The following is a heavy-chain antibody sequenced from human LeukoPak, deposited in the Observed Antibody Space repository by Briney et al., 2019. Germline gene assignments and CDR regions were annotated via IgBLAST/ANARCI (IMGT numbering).Heavy chain of an antibody. V-gene: IGHV3-7*01. J-gene: IGHJ4*02. CDR3: VREGAYSTSSPAGY. CDR1: GFTFSSYW. D-gene: IGHD6-6*01. CDR2: INQDGSEK. Sequence: GGSLRLSCAASGFTFSSYWMSWVRQAPGKRLEWVANINQDGSEKYYVDSVKGRFIISRDNAKNSLFLQMNILTAEDTAIYYCVREGAYSTSSPAGYWGQGTLVSFSS.